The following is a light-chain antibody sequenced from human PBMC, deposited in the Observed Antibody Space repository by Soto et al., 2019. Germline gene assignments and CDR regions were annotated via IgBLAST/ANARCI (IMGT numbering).Light chain of an antibody. CDR2: EVK. J-gene: IGLJ1*01. CDR3: SSYGGSNSDV. Sequence: QSALTQPRSVSGSPGQPVSISCTGTSSDVGGYNYVSWYQQHPGKAPKLMLYEVKKRAPGVPDRFSGSKSGNTASLTVSGLQAEDEADYYCSSYGGSNSDVFGSGTKLTVL. V-gene: IGLV2-11*01. CDR1: SSDVGGYNY.